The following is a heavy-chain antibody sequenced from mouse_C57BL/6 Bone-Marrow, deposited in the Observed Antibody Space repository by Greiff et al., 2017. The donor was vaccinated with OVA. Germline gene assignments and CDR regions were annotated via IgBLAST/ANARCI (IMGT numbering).Heavy chain of an antibody. CDR1: GYSFTGYY. J-gene: IGHJ3*01. V-gene: IGHV1-42*01. CDR3: ARATAQTGAY. CDR2: INPSTGGT. D-gene: IGHD3-2*02. Sequence: VQLKQSGPELVKPGASVKISCKASGYSFTGYYMNWVKQSPEKSLEWIGEINPSTGGTPYNQKFKAKATLTVDKSSSTAYMQLKSLTSEDTAVYYCARATAQTGAYWGQGTLVTVSA.